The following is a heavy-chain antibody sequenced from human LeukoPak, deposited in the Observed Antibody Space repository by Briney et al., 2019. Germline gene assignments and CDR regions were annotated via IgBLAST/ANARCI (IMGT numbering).Heavy chain of an antibody. J-gene: IGHJ4*02. Sequence: PSETLSLTCAVYGGSFSGYYWSWIRQPPGKGLEWIGEINHSGSTNYNPSLKSRVTISVDTSKNQFSLKLSPVTAADTAVYYCASASYGAPSDYWGQGTLVTVSS. CDR2: INHSGST. CDR3: ASASYGAPSDY. V-gene: IGHV4-34*01. CDR1: GGSFSGYY. D-gene: IGHD4-17*01.